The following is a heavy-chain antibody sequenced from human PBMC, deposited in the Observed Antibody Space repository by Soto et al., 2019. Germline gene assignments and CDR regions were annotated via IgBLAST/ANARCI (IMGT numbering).Heavy chain of an antibody. CDR3: ARGRTSSSWLQG. D-gene: IGHD6-13*01. CDR2: INHSGST. J-gene: IGHJ4*02. Sequence: SETLSLTCAVYGGSFSGYYWSWIRQPPGKGLEWIGEINHSGSTNYNPSLKSRVTISVDTSKNQFSLKLSSVTAADTAVYYCARGRTSSSWLQGWGQGTLVTVSS. CDR1: GGSFSGYY. V-gene: IGHV4-34*01.